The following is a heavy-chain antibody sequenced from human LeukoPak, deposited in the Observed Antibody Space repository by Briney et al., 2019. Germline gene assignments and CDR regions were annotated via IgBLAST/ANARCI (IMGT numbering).Heavy chain of an antibody. CDR3: ARAMVRGGDYFDY. Sequence: GSLRLPCAASGFTVSSNYMSWVRQAPGKGLEVVSVIYSGGSTYYADSVKGRFTISRHNSKNTLYLQVNSLRAEDTAVYYCARAMVRGGDYFDYWGQGTLVTVSS. CDR2: IYSGGST. V-gene: IGHV3-53*04. J-gene: IGHJ4*02. D-gene: IGHD3-10*01. CDR1: GFTVSSNY.